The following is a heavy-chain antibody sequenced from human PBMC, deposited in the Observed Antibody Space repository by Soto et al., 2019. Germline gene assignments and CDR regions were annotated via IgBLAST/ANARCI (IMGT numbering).Heavy chain of an antibody. CDR1: GESISSRSYY. D-gene: IGHD2-21*02. V-gene: IGHV4-39*01. J-gene: IGHJ4*02. CDR2: IYYSGRT. CDR3: ARQRTTVVTQAYFDH. Sequence: SEALSLTCIVSGESISSRSYYWGWIRQPPGKGLKWIGSIYYSGRTYYNPSFKSRVTISIDTSKNQFSLKLSSVTATDTAVYYCARQRTTVVTQAYFDHWGQGALVTVSS.